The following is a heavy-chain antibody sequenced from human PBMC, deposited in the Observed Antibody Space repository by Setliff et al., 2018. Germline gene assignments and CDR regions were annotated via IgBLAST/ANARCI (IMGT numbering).Heavy chain of an antibody. Sequence: SVKVSCKASGDSFSNYAISWVRQAPGQGLEWMGGLIPMFGTPGYAQKFQDRVTITTDESTSTAYMELNSLTSEDTAVYYCARSPALLGIVYLDPWGQGPGSPS. D-gene: IGHD2-15*01. CDR3: ARSPALLGIVYLDP. J-gene: IGHJ5*02. V-gene: IGHV1-69*05. CDR1: GDSFSNYA. CDR2: LIPMFGTP.